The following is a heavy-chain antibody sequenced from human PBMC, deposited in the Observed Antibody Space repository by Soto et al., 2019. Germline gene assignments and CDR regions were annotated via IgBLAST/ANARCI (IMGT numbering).Heavy chain of an antibody. J-gene: IGHJ4*02. CDR3: VGSLMSRAMESFDY. D-gene: IGHD5-18*01. V-gene: IGHV4-59*01. Sequence: SETLSLTCSVSAGSISRYYWGWVRQSPGEGLEWIAHISYTVDASYNPSLKSRVTISLDTSKSQIALRLMSVTAADTAVYYCVGSLMSRAMESFDYRGQGILVTVSS. CDR2: ISYTVDA. CDR1: AGSISRYY.